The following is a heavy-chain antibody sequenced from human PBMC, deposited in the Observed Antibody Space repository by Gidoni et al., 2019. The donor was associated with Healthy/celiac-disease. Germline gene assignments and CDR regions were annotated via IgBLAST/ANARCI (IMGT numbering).Heavy chain of an antibody. CDR3: ASPLGSANSPLVLRPGYYYYGMDV. V-gene: IGHV1-8*01. CDR2: MNPNSGNT. Sequence: QVPLVQSGAEVKKPGASVKVSCTASGYTFTSYDINWVRQATGQGLEWMGWMNPNSGNTGYAQKFQGRVTMTRNTSISTAYMELSSLRSEDTAVYYCASPLGSANSPLVLRPGYYYYGMDVWGQGTTVTVSS. J-gene: IGHJ6*02. D-gene: IGHD3-3*01. CDR1: GYTFTSYD.